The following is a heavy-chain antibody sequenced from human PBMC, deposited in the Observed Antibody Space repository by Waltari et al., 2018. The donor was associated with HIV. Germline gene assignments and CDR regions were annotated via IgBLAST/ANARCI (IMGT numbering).Heavy chain of an antibody. V-gene: IGHV1-69*08. CDR2: VIPMSGTA. J-gene: IGHJ4*02. CDR1: GGSFTRYS. Sequence: QVQLVQSGAEVRTPGSSVKVSCKASGGSFTRYSIHWVRQAPGQGLEWRGRVIPMSGTAMKAQKFQARVTISADKSTTTAYMELTSLRTEDTAVYYCASARETMGVDFDFWGQGTLVTVSS. CDR3: ASARETMGVDFDF. D-gene: IGHD3-10*01.